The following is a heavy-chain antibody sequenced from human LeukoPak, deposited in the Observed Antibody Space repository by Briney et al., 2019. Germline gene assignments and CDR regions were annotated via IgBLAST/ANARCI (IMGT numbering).Heavy chain of an antibody. J-gene: IGHJ3*02. CDR3: AAPTTVTTGAFDI. CDR2: ISAYNGNT. Sequence: ASVKVSCKASGYTFTSYGISWVRQAPGQGLEWMGWISAYNGNTNYAQKLQGRVTMTTDTSTSTAYMELISLRSEDTAVYYCAAPTTVTTGAFDIWGQGTMVTVSS. V-gene: IGHV1-18*01. D-gene: IGHD4-17*01. CDR1: GYTFTSYG.